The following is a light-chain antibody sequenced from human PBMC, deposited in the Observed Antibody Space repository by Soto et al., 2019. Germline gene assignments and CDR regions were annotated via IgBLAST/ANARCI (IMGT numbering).Light chain of an antibody. CDR2: WAS. CDR1: QNVLYSSNNKNY. CDR3: QQYYSTPWT. J-gene: IGKJ1*01. Sequence: DIVMTQSPDSLTVSLGERATINCKSSQNVLYSSNNKNYLAWYQQKPGQPPKLLIYWASTRESGVPDRLSGSGSGTDFTLTISSLQAEDVAVYYCQQYYSTPWTFGQGTKVDIK. V-gene: IGKV4-1*01.